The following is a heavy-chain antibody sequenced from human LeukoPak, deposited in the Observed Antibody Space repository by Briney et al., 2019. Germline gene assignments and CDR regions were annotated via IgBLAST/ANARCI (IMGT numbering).Heavy chain of an antibody. CDR2: ISSSGSTI. J-gene: IGHJ4*02. V-gene: IGHV3-11*04. D-gene: IGHD1-26*01. CDR1: GFTFSDYY. CDR3: ARDGSPNYGYYAFFDN. Sequence: GGSLRLSCAASGFTFSDYYMSWIRQAPGKGLEWVSYISSSGSTIYYADSVKGRFTISRDNAKNSLILQTSSLTVADTGIYYCARDGSPNYGYYAFFDNWGQGTLVTVSS.